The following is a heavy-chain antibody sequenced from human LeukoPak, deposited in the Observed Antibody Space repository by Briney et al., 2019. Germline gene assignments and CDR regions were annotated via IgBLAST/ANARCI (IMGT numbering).Heavy chain of an antibody. Sequence: GESLKISCKGSGYSFTSYWIGWVRQMPGKGLGWMGTIYPGDSDTRYSPSFQGQVTISADKSISTAYLQWSSLKASDTAMYYCARISDIVVVVAATSPPDYWGQGTLVTVSS. CDR2: IYPGDSDT. D-gene: IGHD2-15*01. V-gene: IGHV5-51*01. CDR1: GYSFTSYW. CDR3: ARISDIVVVVAATSPPDY. J-gene: IGHJ4*02.